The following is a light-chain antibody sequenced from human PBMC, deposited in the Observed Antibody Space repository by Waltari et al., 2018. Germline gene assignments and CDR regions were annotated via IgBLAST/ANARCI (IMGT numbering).Light chain of an antibody. CDR3: QQYNNWPLT. CDR2: DAS. J-gene: IGKJ4*01. Sequence: EIVMTQSPANLSVSPGESATLSCRASQSVSIKLAWYQQEPGQAPRHLISDASPRGTVIPPRFSGSGSGTDFTLTISSLQSEDFAVYYCQQYNNWPLTFGGGTKVEIK. CDR1: QSVSIK. V-gene: IGKV3-15*01.